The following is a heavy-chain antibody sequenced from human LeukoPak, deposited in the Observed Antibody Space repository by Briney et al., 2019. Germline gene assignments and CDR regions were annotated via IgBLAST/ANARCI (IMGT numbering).Heavy chain of an antibody. CDR2: IYYSGST. V-gene: IGHV4-39*07. CDR1: GGSISSYY. CDR3: ARDRFEYCSGGSCSGRWLY. Sequence: SETLSLTCTVSGGSISSYYWGWVRQPPGKGLEWIGSIYYSGSTYYNPSLKSRVTISVDTSKNQFSLKLSSVTAADTAVYYCARDRFEYCSGGSCSGRWLYWGQGALVTVSS. D-gene: IGHD2-15*01. J-gene: IGHJ4*02.